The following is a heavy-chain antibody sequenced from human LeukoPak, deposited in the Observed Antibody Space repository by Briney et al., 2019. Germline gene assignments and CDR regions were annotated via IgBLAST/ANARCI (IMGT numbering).Heavy chain of an antibody. CDR1: GFTLSSFG. D-gene: IGHD2-8*01. V-gene: IGHV3-21*01. CDR3: ARASIRDGPYYFDY. J-gene: IGHJ4*02. CDR2: ISNSGSYI. Sequence: GGSLRLSCAASGFTLSSFGMNWVRQAPGKGLEWVSSISNSGSYIYYADSVKGRFSISRDNAKNSLFLQMNSLRAEDTGVYYCARASIRDGPYYFDYWGQGTLVTASS.